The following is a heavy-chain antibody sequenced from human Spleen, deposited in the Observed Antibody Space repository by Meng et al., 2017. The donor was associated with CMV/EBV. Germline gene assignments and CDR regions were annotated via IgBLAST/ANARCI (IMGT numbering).Heavy chain of an antibody. Sequence: GGSLRLSCEASGFTFDDYVMHWVRQAPGKGLEWVSGINWTGSRTGYADSVKGRFTISRDNAKSSLFLQMNSLRAEDTAFYYCARTIGGSYYGGTDYWGQGTLVTVSS. J-gene: IGHJ4*02. V-gene: IGHV3-20*04. CDR1: GFTFDDYV. CDR3: ARTIGGSYYGGTDY. D-gene: IGHD1-26*01. CDR2: INWTGSRT.